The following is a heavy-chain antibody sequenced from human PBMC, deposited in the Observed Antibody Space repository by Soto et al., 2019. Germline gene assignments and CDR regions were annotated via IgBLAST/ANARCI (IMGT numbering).Heavy chain of an antibody. J-gene: IGHJ5*02. D-gene: IGHD3-16*02. V-gene: IGHV4-30-4*01. CDR3: AGLQSMRLSGLDP. CDR1: GGSISSGDYY. Sequence: QVQLQESRPGLVKPSQTLSLTCTVSGGSISSGDYYWSWIRQPPGKGLEWIGYIYYSGSTYYNPSLKSRVTISVDTSKNQFSLKLSSVTAADTAVYYCAGLQSMRLSGLDPWGQGTLVTVSS. CDR2: IYYSGST.